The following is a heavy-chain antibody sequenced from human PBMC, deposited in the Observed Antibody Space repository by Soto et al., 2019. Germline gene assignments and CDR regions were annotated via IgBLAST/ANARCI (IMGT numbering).Heavy chain of an antibody. D-gene: IGHD2-8*01. J-gene: IGHJ4*02. Sequence: SETLSLTCTVSGGAVSSGGYYWSWIRQHPGTGLEWIGYIYYSGTTYFNPSLKSRASISLDTSKNEFSLKLTSVTAADTAVYYCARRALPQCINGVCYKDGFWDYWGQGALVTVSS. CDR3: ARRALPQCINGVCYKDGFWDY. V-gene: IGHV4-31*03. CDR1: GGAVSSGGYY. CDR2: IYYSGTT.